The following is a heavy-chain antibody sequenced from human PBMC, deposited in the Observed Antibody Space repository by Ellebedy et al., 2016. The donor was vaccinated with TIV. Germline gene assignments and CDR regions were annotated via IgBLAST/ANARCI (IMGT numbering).Heavy chain of an antibody. CDR2: ISYSGDLM. CDR3: ARLVVIAAAGASDY. V-gene: IGHV3-11*01. J-gene: IGHJ4*02. D-gene: IGHD6-13*01. CDR1: GFTFSGYY. Sequence: PGGSLRLSCAASGFTFSGYYIIWFRQAPVKGPEWVSYISYSGDLMYYADSVKGRFTTSRDNAGNSLYLQMNSLRAEDTAVYYCARLVVIAAAGASDYWGQGTLVIVSS.